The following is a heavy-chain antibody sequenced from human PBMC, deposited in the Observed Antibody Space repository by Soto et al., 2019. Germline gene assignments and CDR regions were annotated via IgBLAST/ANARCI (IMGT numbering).Heavy chain of an antibody. D-gene: IGHD4-17*01. CDR3: ARPLTTVTPPYYYGMDV. V-gene: IGHV1-69*13. CDR1: GYTFTSYA. Sequence: ASVKVSCKASGYTFTSYAISWVRQAPGQGLEWMGGIIPIFGTANYAQKFQGRVTITADESTSTAYMELSSLRSEDTAVYYCARPLTTVTPPYYYGMDVWGQGTTVTVSS. CDR2: IIPIFGTA. J-gene: IGHJ6*02.